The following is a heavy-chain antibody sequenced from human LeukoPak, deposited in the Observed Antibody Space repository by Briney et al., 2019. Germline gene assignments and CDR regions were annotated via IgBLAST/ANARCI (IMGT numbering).Heavy chain of an antibody. V-gene: IGHV3-7*01. J-gene: IGHJ4*02. D-gene: IGHD2-2*01. CDR2: IKQDGSEK. Sequence: PGGSLRLSCAASGFTFSSYWMSWARQAPGKGLEWVANIKQDGSEKYYVDSVKGRFTISRDNAKNSLYLQMNSLRAEDTAVYYCAREGGDIVVVPAASFDYWGQGTLVTVSS. CDR1: GFTFSSYW. CDR3: AREGGDIVVVPAASFDY.